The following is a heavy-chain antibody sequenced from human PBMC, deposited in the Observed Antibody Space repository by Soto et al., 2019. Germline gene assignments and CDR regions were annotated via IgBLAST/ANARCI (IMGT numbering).Heavy chain of an antibody. CDR3: ARDRGVYYDFWSGQRGYYYGMDV. D-gene: IGHD3-3*01. V-gene: IGHV1-69*13. Sequence: SVKVSCKASGGTFSSYAISWVRQAPGQGLEWMGGIIPIFGTANYAQKFQGRVTITADESTSTAYMELSSLRSEDTAVYYCARDRGVYYDFWSGQRGYYYGMDVWGQGTTVTVSS. J-gene: IGHJ6*02. CDR2: IIPIFGTA. CDR1: GGTFSSYA.